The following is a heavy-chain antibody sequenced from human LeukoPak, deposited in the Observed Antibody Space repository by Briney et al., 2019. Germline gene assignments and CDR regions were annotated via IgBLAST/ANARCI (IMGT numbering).Heavy chain of an antibody. J-gene: IGHJ4*02. CDR1: GFTFSSYS. CDR3: ARRFDS. V-gene: IGHV3-48*04. CDR2: ISSGGTI. Sequence: PGGSLRLSCAASGFTFSSYSMNWVRQAPGKGLEWLSYISSGGTIYYAESVKGRFTISRDNAKNSLFLRMNSLRAEDTAIYYCARRFDSWGQGTLVTVSS.